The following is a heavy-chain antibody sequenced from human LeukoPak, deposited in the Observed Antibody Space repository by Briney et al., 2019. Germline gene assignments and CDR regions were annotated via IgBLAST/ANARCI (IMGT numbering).Heavy chain of an antibody. V-gene: IGHV4-39*01. J-gene: IGHJ3*02. CDR3: ARHDSSGPYNAFDI. CDR2: AYYGGNI. Sequence: SETLSLTCTVSGYSISSSSYYWGWIRQPPGKGLEWIGSAYYGGNIYYNPSLKSRVTISVDTSKNQFSLKLSSVTATDTAVYYCARHDSSGPYNAFDIWGQGTMVTVSS. CDR1: GYSISSSSYY. D-gene: IGHD3-22*01.